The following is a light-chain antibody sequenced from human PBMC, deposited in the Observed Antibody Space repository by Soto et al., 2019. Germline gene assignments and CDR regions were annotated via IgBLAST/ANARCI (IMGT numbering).Light chain of an antibody. J-gene: IGLJ1*01. CDR3: SSYAGSSNV. CDR1: SSDVGGYNY. Sequence: PGQSITISCTGTSSDVGGYNYVSWYQQHPGKAPKLMIYEVNKRPSGAPDRFSGSKSGNTASLTVSGLQAEDEADYYCSSYAGSSNVFGTGTKVTV. CDR2: EVN. V-gene: IGLV2-8*01.